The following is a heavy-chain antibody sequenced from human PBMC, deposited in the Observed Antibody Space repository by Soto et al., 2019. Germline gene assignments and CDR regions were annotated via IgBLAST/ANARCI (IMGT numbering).Heavy chain of an antibody. CDR2: IYSNGSA. CDR1: GGSISSGDYS. J-gene: IGHJ5*02. Sequence: TSETLSLTCTVSGGSISSGDYSWSWIRQPPGKGLECIAYIYSNGSAYYNPSLKSRVTVLVDTSRNQFSLTLRYVTAADTAVYYCARDTGSGPSWFDPWGHGTLVTVSS. V-gene: IGHV4-30-4*01. CDR3: ARDTGSGPSWFDP. D-gene: IGHD3-10*01.